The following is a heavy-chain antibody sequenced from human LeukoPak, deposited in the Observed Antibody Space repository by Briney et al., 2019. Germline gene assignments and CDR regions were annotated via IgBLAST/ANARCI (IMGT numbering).Heavy chain of an antibody. V-gene: IGHV1-46*01. CDR2: INPSGGST. Sequence: ASVKVSCKASGYTFTSYYMHWVRQAPGQGLEWMGLINPSGGSTSYAQKFQGRITMTRDTSTSTVYMELSSLRSEDTAVYYCARKYSSGWYYFDYWGQGTLVTVSS. D-gene: IGHD6-19*01. CDR1: GYTFTSYY. J-gene: IGHJ4*02. CDR3: ARKYSSGWYYFDY.